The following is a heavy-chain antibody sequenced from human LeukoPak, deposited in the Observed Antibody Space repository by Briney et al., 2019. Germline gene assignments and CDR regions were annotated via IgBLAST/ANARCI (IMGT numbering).Heavy chain of an antibody. CDR1: GGSISNGDYY. D-gene: IGHD5-12*01. CDR2: IYYSGST. J-gene: IGHJ3*02. V-gene: IGHV4-31*03. Sequence: PSETLSLTCTVSGGSISNGDYYWTWIRQHPGKGLEWIGYIYYSGSTYYNPSLKSRVVISVDTSKNQFSLKLKSVTAADTAVYYCARDRRWLRFHGFDIWGQGTIVTVSS. CDR3: ARDRRWLRFHGFDI.